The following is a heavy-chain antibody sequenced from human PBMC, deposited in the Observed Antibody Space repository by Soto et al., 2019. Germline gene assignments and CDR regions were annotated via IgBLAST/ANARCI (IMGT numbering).Heavy chain of an antibody. CDR2: ISYDGSNK. V-gene: IGHV3-30-3*01. Sequence: QVQLVESGGGVVQPGRSLRLSCAASGFTFSSYAMHWVRQAPGKGLEWVAVISYDGSNKYYADSVKGRFTISRDNSKNTLYLKMNGLRAEDTAVYYCARVPRWELPYDYWGQGTLVTVSS. CDR1: GFTFSSYA. D-gene: IGHD1-26*01. CDR3: ARVPRWELPYDY. J-gene: IGHJ4*02.